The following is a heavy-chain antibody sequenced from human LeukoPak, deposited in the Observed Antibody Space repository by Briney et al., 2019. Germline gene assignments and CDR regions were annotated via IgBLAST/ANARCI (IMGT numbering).Heavy chain of an antibody. D-gene: IGHD3-10*01. J-gene: IGHJ3*02. V-gene: IGHV4-59*01. CDR1: GGSISSYY. CDR3: AKSNGYGLIDI. CDR2: IHYSGST. Sequence: PSETLSLTCTVSGGSISSYYWSWIRQPPGKGLEWIGYIHYSGSTNYKSSLKSRVRISVDTSKNQFSLKLSSVTAADTAVYYCAKSNGYGLIDIWGQGTMVTVSS.